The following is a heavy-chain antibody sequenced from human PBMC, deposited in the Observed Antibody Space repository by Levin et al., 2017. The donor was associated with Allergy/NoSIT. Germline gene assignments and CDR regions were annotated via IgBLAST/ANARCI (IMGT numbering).Heavy chain of an antibody. CDR2: ISGSRGRT. D-gene: IGHD3-3*01. CDR3: ARSGGRSTFFGVAVPGYYGLDV. CDR1: GFAFTEYG. Sequence: GGSLRLSCAASGFAFTEYGMSWVRQAPGKGLEWVSIISGSRGRTYYADSVKGRFTISGDTSRNTLYLEMNSLRAEDTALYYCARSGGRSTFFGVAVPGYYGLDVWGQGTTVTVSS. J-gene: IGHJ6*02. V-gene: IGHV3-23*01.